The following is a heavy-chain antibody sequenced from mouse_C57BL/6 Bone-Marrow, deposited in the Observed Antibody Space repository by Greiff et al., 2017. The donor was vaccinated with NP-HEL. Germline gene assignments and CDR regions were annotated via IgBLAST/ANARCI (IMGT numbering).Heavy chain of an antibody. J-gene: IGHJ4*01. CDR1: GYSFTGYY. CDR3: ARKGKGAMDY. V-gene: IGHV1-42*01. Sequence: VQLQQSGPELVKPGASVKISCKASGYSFTGYYMNWVKQSPEKSLEWIGEINPSTGGTTYNQKFKAKATLTVDKSSSTAYMQRKSLTSEDSAVYYCARKGKGAMDYWGQGTSVTVSS. CDR2: INPSTGGT.